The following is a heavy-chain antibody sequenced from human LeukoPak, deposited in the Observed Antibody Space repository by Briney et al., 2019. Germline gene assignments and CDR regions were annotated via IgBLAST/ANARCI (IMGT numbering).Heavy chain of an antibody. CDR1: GFTFYSYG. CDR3: AKDNRGYFDF. CDR2: ISYNGRNN. Sequence: GGSLRRSCAASGFTFYSYGMHWVRQAPGKGLEWVALISYNGRNNYYADSVKGRFTISRDNSKNTLYLQVTSLRTEDTAVYFCAKDNRGYFDFWGQGTLVTVSS. D-gene: IGHD3-16*01. V-gene: IGHV3-30*18. J-gene: IGHJ4*02.